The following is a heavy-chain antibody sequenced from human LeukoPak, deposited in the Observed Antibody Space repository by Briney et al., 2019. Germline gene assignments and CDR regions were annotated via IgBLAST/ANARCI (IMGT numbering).Heavy chain of an antibody. CDR1: GFTFSSYA. CDR2: ISYDGSNK. D-gene: IGHD4-17*01. Sequence: PGGSLRLSCAASGFTFSSYAMHWVRQAPGKGLEWVAVISYDGSNKYYADSVKGRFTISRDNSKNTLYLQMNSMRAEDTAVYYCARDLGVYGEYATYYFDYWGQGTLVTVSS. J-gene: IGHJ4*02. V-gene: IGHV3-30-3*01. CDR3: ARDLGVYGEYATYYFDY.